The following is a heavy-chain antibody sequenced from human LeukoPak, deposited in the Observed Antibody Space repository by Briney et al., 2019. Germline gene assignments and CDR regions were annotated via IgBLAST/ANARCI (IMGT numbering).Heavy chain of an antibody. J-gene: IGHJ1*01. D-gene: IGHD1-26*01. CDR1: GFTFNIYA. Sequence: GRSLRLSCAASGFTFNIYAMHWVRQAPGKGLEWVAVISYDGSTKFYADSVKGRFTVSRDNSKCTLYLQMNSLRAEDTAVYYCARPMGPISAEYFQHWGQGTLVTVSS. V-gene: IGHV3-30-3*01. CDR2: ISYDGSTK. CDR3: ARPMGPISAEYFQH.